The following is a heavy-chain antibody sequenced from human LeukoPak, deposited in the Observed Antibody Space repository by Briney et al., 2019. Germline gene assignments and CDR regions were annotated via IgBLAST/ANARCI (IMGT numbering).Heavy chain of an antibody. CDR3: ARDPVTTHYYYYYGMDF. V-gene: IGHV1-69*04. J-gene: IGHJ6*02. CDR2: IIPILGIA. Sequence: ASVKVSCKASGGTFSSYAISWVRQAPGQGLEWMGRIIPILGIANYAQKFQGRVTITADKSTSTAYMELSSLRSEDTAVYYCARDPVTTHYYYYYGMDFWGQGTTVTVSS. CDR1: GGTFSSYA. D-gene: IGHD4-4*01.